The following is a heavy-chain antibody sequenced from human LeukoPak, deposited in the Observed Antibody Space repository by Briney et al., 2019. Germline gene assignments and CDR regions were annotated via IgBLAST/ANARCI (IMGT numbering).Heavy chain of an antibody. V-gene: IGHV3-23*01. CDR1: GFTFNSYA. CDR3: AKANDFWSGYFDY. D-gene: IGHD3-3*01. Sequence: GGSLRLSCAASGFTFNSYAMSWVRQAPGKGLEWVSAISGSGGSTYYADSVKGRFTISRDNSKNTLYLQMNSLRAEDTAVYYCAKANDFWSGYFDYWGQGTLVTVSS. CDR2: ISGSGGST. J-gene: IGHJ4*02.